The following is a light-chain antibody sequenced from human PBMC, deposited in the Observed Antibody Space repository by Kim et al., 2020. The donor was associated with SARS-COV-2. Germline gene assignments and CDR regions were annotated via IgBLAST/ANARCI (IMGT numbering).Light chain of an antibody. CDR1: SLRLYY. Sequence: SSELTQDPAVSVALGQTVTITCQGDSLRLYYASWYQQKPGQAPQLVIYGKNRRPSGIPDRFSGSSSGNTASLTITGAQAEDEADYYCNSRDNSGYYVVFGGGTQLTVL. CDR3: NSRDNSGYYVV. J-gene: IGLJ2*01. V-gene: IGLV3-19*01. CDR2: GKN.